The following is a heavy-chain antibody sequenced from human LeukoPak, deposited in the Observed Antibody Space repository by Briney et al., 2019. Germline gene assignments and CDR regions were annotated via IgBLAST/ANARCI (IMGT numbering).Heavy chain of an antibody. Sequence: GGSLRLSCAASGSTFSSYAMHWVRQAPGKGLEWVAVISYDGSNKYYADSVKGRFTISRDNSKNTLYLQMNSLRAEDTAVYYCARESGSSSWYDYWGQGTLVTVSS. CDR2: ISYDGSNK. CDR1: GSTFSSYA. CDR3: ARESGSSSWYDY. D-gene: IGHD6-13*01. J-gene: IGHJ4*02. V-gene: IGHV3-30*04.